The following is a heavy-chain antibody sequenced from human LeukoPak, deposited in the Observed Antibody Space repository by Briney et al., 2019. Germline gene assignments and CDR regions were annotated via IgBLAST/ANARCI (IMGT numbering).Heavy chain of an antibody. CDR1: GITFRTNW. J-gene: IGHJ4*02. CDR3: ASRLSNTGTDY. CDR2: INPDGSSP. D-gene: IGHD2/OR15-2a*01. V-gene: IGHV3-74*01. Sequence: GGSLRLSCAASGITFRTNWMHWVRQAPGKGLVWVSRINPDGSSPHYADSVEGRFTISRDNAKNTLFLQMNSLRAEDTAVYYCASRLSNTGTDYWGQGTLVTVSS.